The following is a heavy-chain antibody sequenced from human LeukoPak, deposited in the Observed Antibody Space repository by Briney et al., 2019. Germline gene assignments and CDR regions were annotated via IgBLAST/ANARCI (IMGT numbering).Heavy chain of an antibody. D-gene: IGHD3-3*01. V-gene: IGHV3-21*01. CDR2: ISSSSSYI. Sequence: SGGSLRLSCAASGFTFSSYSMNWVRQAPGKGLEWVSSISSSSSYIYYADSVKGRFTISRDNAKNSLYLQMNSLRAEDTAVYYCARGDRYYDFWSGYFYYYYGMDVWGQGTTVTVAS. J-gene: IGHJ6*02. CDR3: ARGDRYYDFWSGYFYYYYGMDV. CDR1: GFTFSSYS.